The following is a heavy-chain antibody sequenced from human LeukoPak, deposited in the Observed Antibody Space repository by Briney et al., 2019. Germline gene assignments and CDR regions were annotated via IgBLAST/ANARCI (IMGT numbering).Heavy chain of an antibody. CDR3: ARDGYDFWSGYPNWFDP. Sequence: ASVKVSCKASGYTFTSYYMHWVRQAPGQGLEWMGIINPSGGSTSYAQKFQGRVTMTRDTSTSTVYMELSSLSSGDTAVYYCARDGYDFWSGYPNWFDPWGQGTLVTVSS. J-gene: IGHJ5*02. CDR1: GYTFTSYY. D-gene: IGHD3-3*01. V-gene: IGHV1-46*01. CDR2: INPSGGST.